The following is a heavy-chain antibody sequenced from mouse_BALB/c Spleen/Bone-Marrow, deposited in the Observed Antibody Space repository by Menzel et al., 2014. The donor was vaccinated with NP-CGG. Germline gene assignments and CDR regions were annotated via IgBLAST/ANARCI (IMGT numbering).Heavy chain of an antibody. V-gene: IGHV1S81*02. CDR2: INPSNGRT. D-gene: IGHD2-14*01. CDR3: ARGGRYDERTWFAY. J-gene: IGHJ3*01. CDR1: GYTFTSYW. Sequence: QVQLQRSGAELVKPGASVKLSCKASGYTFTSYWMHWVKQRPGQGLEWIEEINPSNGRTNYNEKFKSKATLTVDKSSSTAYMQLSSLTSEDSAVFYCARGGRYDERTWFAYWGQGTLVTVSA.